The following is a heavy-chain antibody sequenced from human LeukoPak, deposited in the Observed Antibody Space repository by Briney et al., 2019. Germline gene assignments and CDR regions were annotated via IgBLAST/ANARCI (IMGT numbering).Heavy chain of an antibody. J-gene: IGHJ3*02. CDR1: GGSIITYY. CDR3: AREDSSGYYDTFDI. V-gene: IGHV4-59*01. Sequence: SETLSLTCTVSGGSIITYYWSWIRQPPGKGLGWIGYIYYSGSTNYNPSLKSRVTISVDTSKNQFSLKLSSVTAADTAVYYCAREDSSGYYDTFDIWGQGTMVTVSS. CDR2: IYYSGST. D-gene: IGHD3-22*01.